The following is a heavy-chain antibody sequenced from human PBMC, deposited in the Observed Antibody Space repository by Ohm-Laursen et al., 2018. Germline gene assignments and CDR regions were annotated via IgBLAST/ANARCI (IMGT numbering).Heavy chain of an antibody. D-gene: IGHD3-3*01. CDR2: ISGSGGST. CDR1: GFTFSSYA. J-gene: IGHJ4*02. V-gene: IGHV3-23*01. CDR3: AKDLPIFGVVPTALDY. Sequence: SLRLSCAASGFTFSSYAMSWVRQAPGKGLEWVSAISGSGGSTYYADSVKGRFTISRDNSKNTLYLQMNSLRAEDTAVYYCAKDLPIFGVVPTALDYWGQGTLVTVSS.